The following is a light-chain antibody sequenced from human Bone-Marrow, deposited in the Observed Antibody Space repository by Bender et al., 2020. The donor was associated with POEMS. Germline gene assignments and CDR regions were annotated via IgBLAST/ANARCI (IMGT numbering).Light chain of an antibody. CDR2: QDS. Sequence: SYGLTQPPSVSVSPGHTANITCSGDNLGHKYIYWYQQKPGQSPVVIIYQDSKRPSGIPERFSGSNSGITATLTISGTQAMDEADYYCQAWDSTAVIFGGGTTLSVL. V-gene: IGLV3-1*01. J-gene: IGLJ2*01. CDR1: NLGHKY. CDR3: QAWDSTAVI.